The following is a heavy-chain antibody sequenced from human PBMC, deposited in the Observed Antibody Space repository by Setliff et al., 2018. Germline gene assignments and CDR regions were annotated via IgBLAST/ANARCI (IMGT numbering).Heavy chain of an antibody. CDR3: ARNWVTAQHYYYGMDV. CDR1: GFTFSSYS. Sequence: GGSLRLSCAASGFTFSSYSMNWVRQAPGKGLEWVSYISSSSSTIYYADSVRGRFTISRDNSKSTLYLQMDSLRAEDAAMYYCARNWVTAQHYYYGMDVWGQGTTVTVSS. CDR2: ISSSSSTI. V-gene: IGHV3-48*01. J-gene: IGHJ6*02. D-gene: IGHD2-21*02.